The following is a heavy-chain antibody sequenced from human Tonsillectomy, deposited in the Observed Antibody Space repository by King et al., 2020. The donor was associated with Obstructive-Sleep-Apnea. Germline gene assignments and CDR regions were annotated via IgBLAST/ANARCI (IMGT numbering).Heavy chain of an antibody. Sequence: VQLVESGGGVVQPGRSLRLSCAASGFTFSSYGMHWVRQAPGKGLEWVAVIWYDGSNKYYADSVKGRFTISRDNSKNTLYLQMNSLRAEDTALYYCASDTYGGNSVYYYYGMDVWGQGTTVTVSS. CDR1: GFTFSSYG. J-gene: IGHJ6*02. D-gene: IGHD4-23*01. V-gene: IGHV3-33*01. CDR2: IWYDGSNK. CDR3: ASDTYGGNSVYYYYGMDV.